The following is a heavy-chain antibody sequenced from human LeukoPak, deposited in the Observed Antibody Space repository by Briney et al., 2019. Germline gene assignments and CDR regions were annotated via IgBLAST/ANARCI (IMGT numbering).Heavy chain of an antibody. V-gene: IGHV3-21*01. D-gene: IGHD2-15*01. Sequence: LGGSLRLSCAASGFTFSSYSMNWVRPAPGKGLEWVSSISSSSCIYYADSVKGRFTISRDNAKNSLYLQMNSLRAEDTAVYYCARARPTPGAFDIWGQGTMVTVSS. CDR3: ARARPTPGAFDI. CDR2: ISSSSCI. J-gene: IGHJ3*02. CDR1: GFTFSSYS.